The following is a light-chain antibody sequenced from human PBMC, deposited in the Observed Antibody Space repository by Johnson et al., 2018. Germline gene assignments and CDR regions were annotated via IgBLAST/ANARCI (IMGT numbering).Light chain of an antibody. V-gene: IGLV1-51*02. CDR1: SSNIGNNY. Sequence: QSVLTQPPSVSAAPGQKVTISCSGSSSNIGNNYVSWYQQLPGTAPKLLIYENNKRPSGIPYRFSGSKSGTSATLGITGLQTGDEADYYCGTWDSSLSAGNVFVTGTKVTLL. J-gene: IGLJ1*01. CDR2: ENN. CDR3: GTWDSSLSAGNV.